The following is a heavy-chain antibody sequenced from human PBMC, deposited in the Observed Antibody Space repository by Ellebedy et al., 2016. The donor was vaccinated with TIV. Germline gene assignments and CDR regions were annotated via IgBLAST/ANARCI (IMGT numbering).Heavy chain of an antibody. CDR2: IYHSGST. CDR3: ARGVMVTASNNWFDP. D-gene: IGHD2-21*02. CDR1: GDSISSSNW. J-gene: IGHJ5*02. V-gene: IGHV4-4*02. Sequence: MPSETLSLTCAVSGDSISSSNWWSWVRQPPGKGLEWIGEIYHSGSTNYNPSLKSRVTISQDKSKSQFSLTLSSVTAADTAVYYCARGVMVTASNNWFDPWGQGTLVTVSS.